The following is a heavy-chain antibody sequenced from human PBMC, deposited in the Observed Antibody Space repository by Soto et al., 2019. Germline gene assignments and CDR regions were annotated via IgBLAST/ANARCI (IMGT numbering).Heavy chain of an antibody. D-gene: IGHD3-22*01. Sequence: QVQLVQSGAEVKKPGSSVKVSCKASGGTFSSYAISWVRQAPGQGLEWMGGIIPIFGTANYAQKFQGRVTITADESTSTAYMELSSLRSEDTAVYYCARGSYXYDSXXXLPLNWFDPWGQGTLVTVSS. CDR3: ARGSYXYDSXXXLPLNWFDP. V-gene: IGHV1-69*12. CDR2: IIPIFGTA. J-gene: IGHJ5*02. CDR1: GGTFSSYA.